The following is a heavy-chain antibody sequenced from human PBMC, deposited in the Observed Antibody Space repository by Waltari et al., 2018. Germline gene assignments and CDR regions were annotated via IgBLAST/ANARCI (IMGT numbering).Heavy chain of an antibody. Sequence: QVQLVESGGGVVQPGRSLRLSCAASGFTFSSYAMHWVRQAPGKGLEWVAVISYDGSNKYYADSVKGRFTISRDNSKNTLYLQMNSLRAEDTAVYYCAREPGYCSGGSCQIWNSLDYWGQGTLVTVSS. CDR1: GFTFSSYA. CDR3: AREPGYCSGGSCQIWNSLDY. CDR2: ISYDGSNK. V-gene: IGHV3-30-3*01. J-gene: IGHJ4*02. D-gene: IGHD2-15*01.